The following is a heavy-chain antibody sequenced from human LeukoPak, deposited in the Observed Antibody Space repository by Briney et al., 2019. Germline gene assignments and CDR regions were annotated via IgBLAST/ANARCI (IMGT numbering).Heavy chain of an antibody. Sequence: SETLSLTCTVSGGSISSSSYYWGWIRQPPGKGLEWIGCIYTSGSTNYNPSLKSRVTISVDTSKNQFSLKLSSVTAADTAVYYCARDPSLGYYYGSGSSRNAFDIWGQGTMVTVSS. D-gene: IGHD3-10*01. CDR2: IYTSGST. V-gene: IGHV4-39*07. CDR1: GGSISSSSYY. CDR3: ARDPSLGYYYGSGSSRNAFDI. J-gene: IGHJ3*02.